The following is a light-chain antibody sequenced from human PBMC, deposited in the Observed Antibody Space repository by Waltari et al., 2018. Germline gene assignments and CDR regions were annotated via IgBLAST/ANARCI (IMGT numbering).Light chain of an antibody. CDR1: SSNIGANFA. CDR3: QSYDSRLSGVV. Sequence: QSVLTQPPSVSGAPGQRVTIPCTGSSSNIGANFAVPWYPKLPGGAPKVLIYINNNRPSGVSDRFSGSKSGTSASLAITGLQAEDEADYYCQSYDSRLSGVVFGGGTKLTVL. V-gene: IGLV1-40*01. CDR2: INN. J-gene: IGLJ2*01.